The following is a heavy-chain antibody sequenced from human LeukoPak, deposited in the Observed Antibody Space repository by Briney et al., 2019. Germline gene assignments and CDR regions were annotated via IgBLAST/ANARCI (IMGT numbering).Heavy chain of an antibody. Sequence: SETLSLTCTVSGGSISSTNHYWGWIRQPPGKGLEWIGSVYYSGSPYYNPSLQSRITLSVDTSKNQFSLKLSSVTAADTAVYFCARHRRIFMVGSGIKVGFDPWAREPWSPSPQ. D-gene: IGHD1-26*01. CDR3: ARHRRIFMVGSGIKVGFDP. J-gene: IGHJ5*02. CDR2: VYYSGSP. V-gene: IGHV4-39*01. CDR1: GGSISSTNHY.